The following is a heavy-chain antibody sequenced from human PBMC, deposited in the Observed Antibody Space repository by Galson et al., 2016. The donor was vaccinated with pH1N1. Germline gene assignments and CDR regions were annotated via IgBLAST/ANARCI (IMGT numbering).Heavy chain of an antibody. CDR2: ISSSGNTI. J-gene: IGHJ6*02. Sequence: SLRLSCAASGFTFSNYGMHWVRQAPGKGLEWISYISSSGNTIYYADSVKGRFTISRDNTETSLYLQMNNLRAEDTAVYYCARALDGTGYYYYGMDDWGQGTTVTVSS. V-gene: IGHV3-48*04. D-gene: IGHD3-10*01. CDR1: GFTFSNYG. CDR3: ARALDGTGYYYYGMDD.